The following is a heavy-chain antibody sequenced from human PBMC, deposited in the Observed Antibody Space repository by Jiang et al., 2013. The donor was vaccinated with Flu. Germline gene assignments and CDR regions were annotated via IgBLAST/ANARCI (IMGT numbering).Heavy chain of an antibody. D-gene: IGHD3-3*01. CDR2: ISGSGGST. Sequence: FTFSSYAMSWVRQAPGKGLEWVSAISGSGGSTYYADSVKGRFTISRDNSKNTLYLQMNSLRAEDTAVYYCAKLSDYDFWSDYWGQGTLVTVSS. V-gene: IGHV3-23*01. CDR1: FTFSSYA. CDR3: AKLSDYDFWSDY. J-gene: IGHJ4*02.